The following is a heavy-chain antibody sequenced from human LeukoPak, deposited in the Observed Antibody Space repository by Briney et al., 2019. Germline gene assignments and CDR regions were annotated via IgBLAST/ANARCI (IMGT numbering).Heavy chain of an antibody. CDR2: IYSGGST. Sequence: GRSLRLSCAASGFTFSSYGMRWVRQAPGKGLEWVSVIYSGGSTYYADSVKGRFTISRDNSKNTLHLQMNSLRAEDTAVYYCARERKDYGSGSYYTDYWGQGTLVTVSS. CDR1: GFTFSSYG. D-gene: IGHD3-10*01. CDR3: ARERKDYGSGSYYTDY. J-gene: IGHJ4*02. V-gene: IGHV3-53*01.